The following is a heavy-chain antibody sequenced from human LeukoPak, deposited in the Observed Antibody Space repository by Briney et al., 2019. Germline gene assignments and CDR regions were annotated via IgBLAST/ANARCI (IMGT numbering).Heavy chain of an antibody. V-gene: IGHV7-4-1*01. Sequence: ASVKVSCKASGYTFTSYAMNWVRQAPGQGLEWMGWINTNTGNPTYAQGFTGRFVFSLDTSVSTAYLQICSLKADDTAVYYCARERTGITTFNYYYYGMDVWGQGTTVTVSS. CDR2: INTNTGNP. J-gene: IGHJ6*02. D-gene: IGHD1/OR15-1a*01. CDR1: GYTFTSYA. CDR3: ARERTGITTFNYYYYGMDV.